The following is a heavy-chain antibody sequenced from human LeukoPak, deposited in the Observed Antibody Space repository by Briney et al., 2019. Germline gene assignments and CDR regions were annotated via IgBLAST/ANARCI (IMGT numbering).Heavy chain of an antibody. Sequence: SETLSLTCAVYGGSFSGYYWNWIRQPPGKGLEWIGEMNHGGSTNYNPSLKCRVTISVDTSKNQFSLKLRSVSAADTAVYYCARRFGRKFGERFYYYHYMDVWGKGTTVTISS. D-gene: IGHD3-10*01. CDR3: ARRFGRKFGERFYYYHYMDV. CDR1: GGSFSGYY. J-gene: IGHJ6*03. V-gene: IGHV4-34*01. CDR2: MNHGGST.